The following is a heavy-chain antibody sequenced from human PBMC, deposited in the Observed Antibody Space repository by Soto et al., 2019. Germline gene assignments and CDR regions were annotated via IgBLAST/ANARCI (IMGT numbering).Heavy chain of an antibody. CDR1: GFSFSDYT. J-gene: IGHJ4*02. CDR2: ISYSSRTI. CDR3: ARWEAGAEY. D-gene: IGHD1-26*01. V-gene: IGHV3-48*01. Sequence: EVQLVESGGDLVQPGGSLRLSCAASGFSFSDYTMIWVRQAPGKGLGWVSYISYSSRTIHYADSVKGRFTISRDNGKNSLYLQMNSLRAEDTAVYYCARWEAGAEYWGQGTLVTVSS.